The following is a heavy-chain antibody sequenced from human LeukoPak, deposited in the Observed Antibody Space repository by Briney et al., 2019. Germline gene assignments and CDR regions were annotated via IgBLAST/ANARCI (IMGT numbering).Heavy chain of an antibody. D-gene: IGHD4-23*01. CDR1: GGSISSHY. J-gene: IGHJ4*02. V-gene: IGHV4-59*11. CDR2: IYYSGST. CDR3: ARGNGGNSGY. Sequence: PSETLSLTCTVSGGSISSHYWSWIRQPPGKGLEWIGYIYYSGSTNYNPSLKSRVTISVDTSKNQFSLKLSSVTAADTAVYYCARGNGGNSGYWGQGTLVTVSS.